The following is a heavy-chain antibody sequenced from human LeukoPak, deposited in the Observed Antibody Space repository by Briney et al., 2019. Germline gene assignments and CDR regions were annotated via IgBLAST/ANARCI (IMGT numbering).Heavy chain of an antibody. CDR3: AIQIRGVVY. V-gene: IGHV3-64*02. J-gene: IGHJ4*02. CDR1: GFTFSSFA. CDR2: ISRDGRST. D-gene: IGHD3-10*01. Sequence: GGSLRLSCAASGFTFSSFAMHWVRQAPGKGLEYVSGISRDGRSTFYADFVNGRFTISRDNSKNTLYLQMGSLRPEDMAVYYCAIQIRGVVYWGQGALVTVSS.